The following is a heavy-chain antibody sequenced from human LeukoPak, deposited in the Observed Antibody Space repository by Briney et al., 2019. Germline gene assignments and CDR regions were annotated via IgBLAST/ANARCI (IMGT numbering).Heavy chain of an antibody. CDR1: GGSISSYS. Sequence: SSETLSLTCTVSGGSISSYSWSWIRQPPGKGLEWIGYIYYSGSTYYNPSLKSRVTISVDTSKNQFSMKLSSVTAADTAVYYCASYTIFGVVISYDAFDIWGQGTMVTVSS. D-gene: IGHD3-3*01. J-gene: IGHJ3*02. CDR2: IYYSGST. CDR3: ASYTIFGVVISYDAFDI. V-gene: IGHV4-59*08.